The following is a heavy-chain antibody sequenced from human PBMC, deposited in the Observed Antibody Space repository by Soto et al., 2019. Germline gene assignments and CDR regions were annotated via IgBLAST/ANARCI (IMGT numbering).Heavy chain of an antibody. J-gene: IGHJ5*02. CDR1: GGYLSSSSYY. CDR2: IYYSGST. V-gene: IGHV4-39*01. Sequence: PSETLSLTCPVSGGYLSSSSYYWGWIRQPPGKGLEWIGSIYYSGSTYYNPSLKSRVTISVDTSKNQFSLKLSSVTAADTAVYYCAQNSDFMGVEPNWFDPWGQGTLVTVSS. D-gene: IGHD3-9*01. CDR3: AQNSDFMGVEPNWFDP.